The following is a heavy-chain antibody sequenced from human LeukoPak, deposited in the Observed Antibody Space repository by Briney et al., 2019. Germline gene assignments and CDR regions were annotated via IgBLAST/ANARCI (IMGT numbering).Heavy chain of an antibody. Sequence: GGSLRLSCAASGFTFNDYGMSWVRQAPGKGLEWVSGINWNGGRTGYADSMKGRFIISRDNAKNSLYLQVNSLRAEDTAVYYCARGRGDGYNWWFYYYMDVWGKGTMVTISS. CDR2: INWNGGRT. CDR1: GFTFNDYG. V-gene: IGHV3-20*04. D-gene: IGHD5-24*01. J-gene: IGHJ6*03. CDR3: ARGRGDGYNWWFYYYMDV.